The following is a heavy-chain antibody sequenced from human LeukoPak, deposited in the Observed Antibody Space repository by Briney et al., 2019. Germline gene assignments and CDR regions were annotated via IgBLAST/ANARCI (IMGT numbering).Heavy chain of an antibody. Sequence: SKTLSLTCTVSGGSISSGGYYWSWIRQHPGKGLEWIGYIYYSGSTYYNPSLKSRVTISVDTSKNQFSLKLSSVTAADTAVYYCARGTTVTYWFDPWGQGTLVTVSS. CDR1: GGSISSGGYY. J-gene: IGHJ5*02. D-gene: IGHD4-17*01. CDR2: IYYSGST. V-gene: IGHV4-31*03. CDR3: ARGTTVTYWFDP.